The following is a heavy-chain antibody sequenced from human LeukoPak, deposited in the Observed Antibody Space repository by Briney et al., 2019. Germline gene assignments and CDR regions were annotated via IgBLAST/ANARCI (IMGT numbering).Heavy chain of an antibody. J-gene: IGHJ6*02. CDR3: TRDHCTSINCYEYNYYGMDV. CDR1: GYTFTAYY. Sequence: ASVKVSCKASGYTFTAYYIHWVRRAPGQGLEWMGWINPNSGGTESAQKFQGRVTMTRDTSISTAYMELSRLRSAETAVYYCTRDHCTSINCYEYNYYGMDVWGQGTTVTVSS. V-gene: IGHV1-2*02. D-gene: IGHD2-2*01. CDR2: INPNSGGT.